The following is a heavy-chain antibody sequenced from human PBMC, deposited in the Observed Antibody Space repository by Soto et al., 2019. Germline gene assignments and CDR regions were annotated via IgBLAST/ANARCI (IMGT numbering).Heavy chain of an antibody. Sequence: TSETLSLTCAVSGGSISSSNWWSWVRQPPGKGLEWIGEIYHSGSTNYNPSLKSRVTISVDKSKNQFSLKLSSVTAADTAVYYCAREPLHPPRPPPYCSGGSCYGRGVYYYGMDVWGQGTTVTVSS. D-gene: IGHD2-15*01. J-gene: IGHJ6*02. CDR2: IYHSGST. CDR1: GGSISSSNW. CDR3: AREPLHPPRPPPYCSGGSCYGRGVYYYGMDV. V-gene: IGHV4-4*02.